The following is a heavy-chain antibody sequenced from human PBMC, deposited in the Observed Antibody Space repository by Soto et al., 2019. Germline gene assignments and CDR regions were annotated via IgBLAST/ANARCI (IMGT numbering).Heavy chain of an antibody. V-gene: IGHV3-33*01. CDR2: IWYDGSNK. D-gene: IGHD3-3*01. J-gene: IGHJ5*02. CDR1: GFTFSSYG. Sequence: VGSLRLSCAASGFTFSSYGMHWVRQAPGKGLEWVAVIWYDGSNKYYADSVKGRFTISRDNSKNTLYLQMNSLRAEDTAVYYCARDQYAFWSGRNWFDPWGQGTLVTVSS. CDR3: ARDQYAFWSGRNWFDP.